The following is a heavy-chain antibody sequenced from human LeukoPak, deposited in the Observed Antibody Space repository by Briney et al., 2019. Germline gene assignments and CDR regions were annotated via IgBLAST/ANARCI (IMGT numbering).Heavy chain of an antibody. CDR3: ANSCNWGIFAYFDY. D-gene: IGHD7-27*01. CDR1: GGSISSYY. Sequence: SETLSLTCTVSGGSISSYYWSWIRQPPGKGLEWIGYIYYSGSTNYNPSLKSRVTISVDTSKNQFSLKLSSVTAGVRAVYYCANSCNWGIFAYFDYWGQGTLVTVSS. V-gene: IGHV4-59*01. J-gene: IGHJ4*02. CDR2: IYYSGST.